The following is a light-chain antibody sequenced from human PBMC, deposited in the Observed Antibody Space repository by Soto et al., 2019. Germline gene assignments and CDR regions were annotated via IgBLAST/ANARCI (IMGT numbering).Light chain of an antibody. J-gene: IGKJ4*01. CDR3: QQYASSIT. CDR2: GAS. Sequence: TQSPGTLSFSPGDSATLSCRASQSVSENYLAWYQQKPGRTPRILIYGASKRATGVPDRFSGSGSGTQFTLTITRLEPEDFAVYYCQQYASSITFGGGT. V-gene: IGKV3-20*01. CDR1: QSVSENY.